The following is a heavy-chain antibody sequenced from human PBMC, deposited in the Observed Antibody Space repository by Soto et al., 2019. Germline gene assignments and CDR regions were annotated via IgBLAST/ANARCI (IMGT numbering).Heavy chain of an antibody. CDR1: GYTFVNYW. J-gene: IGHJ4*02. D-gene: IGHD5-18*01. Sequence: HGESLKISCKGSGYTFVNYWIAWVRQMPGQGLEWMGSIYPGDSDTTYSPSFQGQVTISVDRSITTAYLQWGSLKASDTAMYYCATSGQLWLRTDYWGQGTLVTVSS. CDR3: ATSGQLWLRTDY. V-gene: IGHV5-51*01. CDR2: IYPGDSDT.